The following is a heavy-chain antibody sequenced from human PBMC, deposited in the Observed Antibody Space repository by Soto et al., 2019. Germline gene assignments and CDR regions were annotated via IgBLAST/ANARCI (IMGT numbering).Heavy chain of an antibody. CDR1: GYTLTELS. CDR3: ATDLGYCISTSCYFLQKNAFDI. CDR2: FDPEDGET. J-gene: IGHJ3*02. Sequence: GASVKVSCKVSGYTLTELSMHWVRQAPGKGLEWMGGFDPEDGETIYAQKFQGRVTMTEDTSTDTAYMELSSLRSEDTAVYYCATDLGYCISTSCYFLQKNAFDIWGQGTMVTVSS. V-gene: IGHV1-24*01. D-gene: IGHD2-2*01.